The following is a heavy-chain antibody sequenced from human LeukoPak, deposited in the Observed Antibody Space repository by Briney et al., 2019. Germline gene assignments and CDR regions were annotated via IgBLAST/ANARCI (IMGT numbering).Heavy chain of an antibody. D-gene: IGHD6-13*01. CDR3: AKDPRRYSRTGGYFDY. CDR1: GFTFSRYS. CDR2: ISSSSSTI. V-gene: IGHV3-48*01. Sequence: GGSLRLSCAASGFTFSRYSMNWVRQTPGKGLEWVSYISSSSSTIYYADSVKGRFTISRDNSKNTLYLQMNSLRAEDTAVYYCAKDPRRYSRTGGYFDYWGQGTLVTVSS. J-gene: IGHJ4*02.